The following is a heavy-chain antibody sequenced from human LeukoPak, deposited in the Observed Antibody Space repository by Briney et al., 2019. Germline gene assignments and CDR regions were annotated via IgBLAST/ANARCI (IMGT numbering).Heavy chain of an antibody. Sequence: GGSLRLSCAASGFTFSSYAMSWVRQAPGKGLEWVSAIRVGGETHYADSVKGRFTISRDNAKNSLYLQMNSLRAEDTAVYYCARDRRGYGVFDYWGQGILVTVSS. CDR2: IRVGGET. J-gene: IGHJ4*02. CDR3: ARDRRGYGVFDY. V-gene: IGHV3-23*01. D-gene: IGHD5-12*01. CDR1: GFTFSSYA.